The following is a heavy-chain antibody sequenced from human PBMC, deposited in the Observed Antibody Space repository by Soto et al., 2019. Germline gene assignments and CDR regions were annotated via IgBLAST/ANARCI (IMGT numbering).Heavy chain of an antibody. Sequence: GASVKVSCKASGYTFTSYGISWVRQAPGQGLEWMGWISAYNGNTNYAQKLQGRVTMTTDTSTSTAYMELRSLRSDDTAVYYCARDWSGYDFSGDAFDIWGQGTMVTVSS. D-gene: IGHD5-12*01. CDR3: ARDWSGYDFSGDAFDI. CDR2: ISAYNGNT. V-gene: IGHV1-18*01. CDR1: GYTFTSYG. J-gene: IGHJ3*02.